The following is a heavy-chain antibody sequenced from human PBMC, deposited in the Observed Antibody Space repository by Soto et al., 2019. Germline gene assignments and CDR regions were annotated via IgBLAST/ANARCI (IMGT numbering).Heavy chain of an antibody. V-gene: IGHV1-8*01. Sequence: ASVKVSCKASGYTFTSHDINCGRQATGQRLKRMGWMNPNSGNTGYAQKFQGRVTMTRNTSISTAYMELSSLRSEDTAVYYCASRGLEPGYCSGRSCYGDYWGQGALVTVSS. CDR2: MNPNSGNT. D-gene: IGHD2-15*01. CDR1: GYTFTSHD. J-gene: IGHJ4*02. CDR3: ASRGLEPGYCSGRSCYGDY.